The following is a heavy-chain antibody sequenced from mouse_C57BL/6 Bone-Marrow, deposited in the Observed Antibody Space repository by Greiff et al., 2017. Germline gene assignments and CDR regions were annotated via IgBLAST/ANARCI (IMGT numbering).Heavy chain of an antibody. Sequence: EVHLVESEGGLVQPGSSMKLSCTASGFTFSDYYMAWVRQVPEKGLEWVANINYDGSSTYYLDSLKSRFIISRDNAKNILYLQMSSLKSEDTATYYCARDLGRFSLYIDYWGQGTTLTVSS. CDR2: INYDGSST. CDR1: GFTFSDYY. V-gene: IGHV5-16*01. J-gene: IGHJ2*01. CDR3: ARDLGRFSLYIDY. D-gene: IGHD4-1*01.